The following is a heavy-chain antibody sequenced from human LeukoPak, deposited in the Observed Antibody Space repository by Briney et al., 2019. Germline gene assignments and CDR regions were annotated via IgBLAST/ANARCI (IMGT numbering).Heavy chain of an antibody. CDR1: GCTFTGYY. CDR3: ARSSREYQLPAWRV. CDR2: INPNSGGT. V-gene: IGHV1-2*02. J-gene: IGHJ4*02. D-gene: IGHD2-2*01. Sequence: ASVKVSCKASGCTFTGYYMHWVRQAPGQGLEWMGWINPNSGGTNYAQKFQGRVTMTRDTSISTAYMELSRLRSDDTAVYYCARSSREYQLPAWRVWGQGTLVTVSS.